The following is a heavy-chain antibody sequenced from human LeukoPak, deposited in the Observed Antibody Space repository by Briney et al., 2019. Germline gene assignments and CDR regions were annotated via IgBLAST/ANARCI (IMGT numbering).Heavy chain of an antibody. D-gene: IGHD3-9*01. J-gene: IGHJ4*02. CDR1: GYMFNLYD. CDR2: TSVNNGDT. V-gene: IGHV1-18*01. Sequence: ASVKVSCKASGYMFNLYDISWVRQAPGQGLEWMAWTSVNNGDTKYGQKFQGRVTVTTDASTSTVYLELRSLRPDDTAVYYCVRDQYLNVMTGFDEWGQGTLVTVSS. CDR3: VRDQYLNVMTGFDE.